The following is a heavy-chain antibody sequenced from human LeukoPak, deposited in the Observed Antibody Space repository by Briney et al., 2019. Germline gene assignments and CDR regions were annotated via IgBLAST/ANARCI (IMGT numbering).Heavy chain of an antibody. CDR3: ARHYYDSSGYYYARFFRYFDL. Sequence: PSETLSLTCAVYGGSFSGYYWSWSRQPPGKGLEWIGEINHSGSTNYNPSLKSRVTISVDTSKNQFSLKLSSVTAADTAVYYCARHYYDSSGYYYARFFRYFDLWGRGTLVTVSS. D-gene: IGHD3-22*01. CDR1: GGSFSGYY. V-gene: IGHV4-34*01. CDR2: INHSGST. J-gene: IGHJ2*01.